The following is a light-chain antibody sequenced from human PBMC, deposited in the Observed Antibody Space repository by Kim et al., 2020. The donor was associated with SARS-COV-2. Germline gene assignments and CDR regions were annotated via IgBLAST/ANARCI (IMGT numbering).Light chain of an antibody. J-gene: IGKJ3*01. CDR3: QQSYNTLFT. Sequence: SGVPSRFSGGGSGTDFSLTINSLEPDDFATYYCQQSYNTLFTFGPGTKVDIK. V-gene: IGKV1-39*01.